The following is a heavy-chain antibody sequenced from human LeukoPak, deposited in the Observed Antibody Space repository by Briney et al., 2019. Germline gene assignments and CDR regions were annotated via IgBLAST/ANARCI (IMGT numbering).Heavy chain of an antibody. CDR2: INHSGST. Sequence: PSETLSLTCAVYGGSFSGYYWSWIRQPPGRGLEWIGEINHSGSTNYNPSLKSRVTISVDTSKNQFSLKLSSVTAADTAVYYCAREDNGGGYWGQGTLVTVSS. CDR1: GGSFSGYY. D-gene: IGHD2-15*01. CDR3: AREDNGGGY. J-gene: IGHJ4*02. V-gene: IGHV4-34*01.